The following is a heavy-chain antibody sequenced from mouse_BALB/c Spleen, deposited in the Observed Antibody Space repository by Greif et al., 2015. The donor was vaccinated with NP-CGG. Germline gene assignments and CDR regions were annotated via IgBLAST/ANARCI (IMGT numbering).Heavy chain of an antibody. CDR3: ARDITGSSWFAY. J-gene: IGHJ3*01. V-gene: IGHV7-3*02. Sequence: EVKLVESGGGLVQPGGSLRLSCATSGFTFTDYYMSWVRQPPGKALEWLGFIRNKANGYTTEYSASVKGRFTISRDNSQSILYLQMNTLRAEDSATYYCARDITGSSWFAYWGQGTLVTVSA. D-gene: IGHD4-1*01. CDR1: GFTFTDYY. CDR2: IRNKANGYTT.